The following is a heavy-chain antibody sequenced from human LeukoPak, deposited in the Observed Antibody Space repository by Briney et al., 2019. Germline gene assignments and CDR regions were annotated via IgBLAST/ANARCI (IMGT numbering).Heavy chain of an antibody. CDR1: GFTFSSYA. D-gene: IGHD6-19*01. CDR2: IDAGGGDT. CDR3: GRPTKYWLVRGDGVDV. J-gene: IGHJ6*02. V-gene: IGHV3-23*01. Sequence: GGSLRLSCAASGFTFSSYAMTWVRQAPGKGLEWVASIDAGGGDTYHSDSVKGRFTISRDNSMNTLYLQMNSLRADDTAVYYCGRPTKYWLVRGDGVDVWGQGTAVTVSS.